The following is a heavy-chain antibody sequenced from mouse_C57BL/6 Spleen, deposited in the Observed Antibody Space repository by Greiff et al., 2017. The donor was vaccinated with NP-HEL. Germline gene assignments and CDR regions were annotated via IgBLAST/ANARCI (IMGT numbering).Heavy chain of an antibody. CDR1: GYSITSGYY. D-gene: IGHD1-1*01. CDR3: ARDPPYYYGSSDYYAMDY. CDR2: ISYDGSN. Sequence: EVKLQESGPGLVQPSQSLSLTCSVTGYSITSGYYWNWIRQFPGNKLEWMGYISYDGSNNYNPSLKNRISITRDTSKNQFFLKLNSVTTEDTATYYCARDPPYYYGSSDYYAMDYWGQGTSVTVSS. J-gene: IGHJ4*01. V-gene: IGHV3-6*01.